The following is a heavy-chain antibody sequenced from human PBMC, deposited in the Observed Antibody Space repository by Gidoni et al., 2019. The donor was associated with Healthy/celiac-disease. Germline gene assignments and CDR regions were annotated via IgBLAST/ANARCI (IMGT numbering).Heavy chain of an antibody. Sequence: EVQLVESGGGLVKPGGSLRLSCAASGFPFSSYSMNWVRQAPGKGLEWVSSISSSSSYIYYADSVKGRFTISRDNAKNSLYLQMNSLRAEDTAVYYCARDFGRNYYDSSGYLWGQGTLVTVSS. D-gene: IGHD3-22*01. J-gene: IGHJ5*02. V-gene: IGHV3-21*01. CDR2: ISSSSSYI. CDR3: ARDFGRNYYDSSGYL. CDR1: GFPFSSYS.